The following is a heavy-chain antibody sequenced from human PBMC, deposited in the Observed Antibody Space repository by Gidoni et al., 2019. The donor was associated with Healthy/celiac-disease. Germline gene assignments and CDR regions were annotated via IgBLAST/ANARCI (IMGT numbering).Heavy chain of an antibody. CDR3: VKGYDSSGYPS. D-gene: IGHD3-22*01. J-gene: IGHJ5*02. V-gene: IGHV3-64D*06. Sequence: EVKLVESGGALVQPAGCMSLCCSASGFIFSSYAMHWVGQAPGKGLEYVSASSSNGGSTYYADSVKVRFTISRDNSKNTLYLQMSSLRAEDTAVYYCVKGYDSSGYPSWGQGTLVTVSS. CDR2: SSSNGGST. CDR1: GFIFSSYA.